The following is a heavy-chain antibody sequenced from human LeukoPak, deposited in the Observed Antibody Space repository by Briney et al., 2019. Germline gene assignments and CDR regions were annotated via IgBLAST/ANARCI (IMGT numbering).Heavy chain of an antibody. J-gene: IGHJ3*02. D-gene: IGHD5-12*01. V-gene: IGHV1-69*04. CDR1: GGTFSSYA. CDR3: ARQPVDPDAFDI. CDR2: IIPILGIA. Sequence: GSSVKVSCKASGGTFSSYAISWVRQAPGQGLEWMGRIIPILGIANYAQKFQGRVTITADKSTSTAYMELSSLRSEDTAVCYCARQPVDPDAFDIWGQGTMVTVSS.